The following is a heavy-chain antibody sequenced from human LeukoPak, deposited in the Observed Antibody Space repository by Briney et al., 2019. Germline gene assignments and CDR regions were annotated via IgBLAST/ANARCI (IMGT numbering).Heavy chain of an antibody. CDR2: ISGGGLST. CDR1: EITFSSYV. V-gene: IGHV3-23*01. J-gene: IGHJ4*02. Sequence: PRGSLRLSCATSEITFSSYVMSGVRQAPWKGLEWVSTISGGGLSTHYADSVKGRFTISRDNSENTLYLQMTSLRAEDTAVYYCAKDQGDRVGSSVSWGQGTLVTVSS. D-gene: IGHD2-2*01. CDR3: AKDQGDRVGSSVS.